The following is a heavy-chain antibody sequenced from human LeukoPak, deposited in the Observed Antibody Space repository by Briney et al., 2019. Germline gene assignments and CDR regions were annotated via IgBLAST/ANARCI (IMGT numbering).Heavy chain of an antibody. J-gene: IGHJ4*02. V-gene: IGHV4-30-4*07. CDR3: ARRYCSSTSCYEEY. CDR2: IYYSGST. D-gene: IGHD2-2*01. Sequence: PSETLSLTCAVSGGSISSGGYSWSWIRQPPGKGLEWIGYIYYSGSTYYNPSLKSRVTISVDTSKNQFSLKLSSVTAADTAVYYCARRYCSSTSCYEEYWGQGTLVTVSS. CDR1: GGSISSGGYS.